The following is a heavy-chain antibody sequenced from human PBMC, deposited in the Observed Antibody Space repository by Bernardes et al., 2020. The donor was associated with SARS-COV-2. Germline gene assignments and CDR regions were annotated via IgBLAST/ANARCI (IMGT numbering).Heavy chain of an antibody. D-gene: IGHD6-6*01. CDR3: SKNAKYSSSSMEV. V-gene: IGHV3-23*01. J-gene: IGHJ6*02. CDR1: GCTFSKNA. Sequence: GGSLRLSCVASGCTFSKNAMTWVRQVPGKGLEWVSAISAIGGSTYYAESVKGRFTISRDNSRNTLYLEMNSLRAEDTAVYYCSKNAKYSSSSMEVWGQGTTVTVS. CDR2: ISAIGGST.